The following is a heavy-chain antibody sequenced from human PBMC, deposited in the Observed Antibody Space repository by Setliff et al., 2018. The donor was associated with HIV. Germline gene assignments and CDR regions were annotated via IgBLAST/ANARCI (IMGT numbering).Heavy chain of an antibody. Sequence: SETLSLTCTVSGDSISSSGYWWGWIRQPPGKGLEWIGEIYHSGSTNYNPSLKSRVTISVDKSKNQFSLKLNSVTAADTAVYYCARDSRYCSGGSCYGYFDFWGQGTLVTVSS. D-gene: IGHD2-15*01. CDR3: ARDSRYCSGGSCYGYFDF. CDR2: IYHSGST. CDR1: GDSISSSGYW. J-gene: IGHJ4*02. V-gene: IGHV4-39*07.